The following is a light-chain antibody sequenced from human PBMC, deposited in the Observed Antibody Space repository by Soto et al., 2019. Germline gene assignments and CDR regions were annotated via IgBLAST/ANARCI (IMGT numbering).Light chain of an antibody. V-gene: IGLV2-23*01. J-gene: IGLJ1*01. CDR3: CSYADNYSYL. CDR1: SSDVGSYNL. Sequence: QSALTQPASVSGSPGQSITISCTGTSSDVGSYNLVSWYQQHPGKAPKLMIYEGSKRPSGVSNRFSGSKSGNTASLTISGLQAEDEADYYCCSYADNYSYLFGTGTKVTVL. CDR2: EGS.